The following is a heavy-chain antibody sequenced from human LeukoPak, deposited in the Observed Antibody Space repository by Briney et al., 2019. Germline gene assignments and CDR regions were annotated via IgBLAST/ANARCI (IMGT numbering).Heavy chain of an antibody. CDR3: ARGGLEWLSY. Sequence: PGGSLRLSCAAAGFTFSSYSMNWVRQAPGKGLEWVPFISSSSSPIYYADSVKGRFTISRDNAKNSVYLQMNSLRDEDTAVYYCARGGLEWLSYWGQGPLVTVSS. CDR2: ISSSSSPI. D-gene: IGHD6-19*01. J-gene: IGHJ4*02. CDR1: GFTFSSYS. V-gene: IGHV3-48*02.